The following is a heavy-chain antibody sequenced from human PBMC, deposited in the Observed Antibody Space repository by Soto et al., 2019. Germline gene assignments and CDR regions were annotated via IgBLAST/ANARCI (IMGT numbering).Heavy chain of an antibody. CDR1: GGSISSSSYY. J-gene: IGHJ3*01. CDR3: GRHERGYRSGWHAFDF. Sequence: SETLSLTCTVSGGSISSSSYYWGWIRQPPGKGLEWIGSIYYSGSTYHNPSLKSRVTISVDMSKNQFSLKLSSVTAADTAVYYCGRHERGYRSGWHAFDFWGQGTMVTVSS. CDR2: IYYSGST. D-gene: IGHD6-19*01. V-gene: IGHV4-39*01.